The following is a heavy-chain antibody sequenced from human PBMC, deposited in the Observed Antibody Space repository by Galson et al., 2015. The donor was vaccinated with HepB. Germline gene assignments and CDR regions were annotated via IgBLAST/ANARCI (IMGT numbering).Heavy chain of an antibody. J-gene: IGHJ4*02. CDR1: GGTFSSYA. V-gene: IGHV1-69*13. CDR2: IIPIFGTA. D-gene: IGHD6-19*01. CDR3: ANIAVAGTAGEVPFDY. Sequence: SVKVSCKASGGTFSSYAISWVRQAPGQGLEWMGGIIPIFGTANYAQKFQGRVTITADESTSTAYMELSSLRSEDTAVYYCANIAVAGTAGEVPFDYWGQGTLVTVSS.